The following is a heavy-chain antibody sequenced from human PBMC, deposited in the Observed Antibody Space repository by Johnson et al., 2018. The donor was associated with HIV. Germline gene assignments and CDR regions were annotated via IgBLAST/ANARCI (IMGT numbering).Heavy chain of an antibody. Sequence: VQLVESGGGVIRPGGSLRLSCAASGFTFDDYGMSWVRQAPGKGLEWVSGINWNGGSTYYADSVKGRFTISRDNSKNTLYLQMNSLRAEDTAVYYCARETRGSSWFDAFDIWGQGTMVTVSS. V-gene: IGHV3-20*04. J-gene: IGHJ3*02. D-gene: IGHD6-13*01. CDR2: INWNGGST. CDR1: GFTFDDYG. CDR3: ARETRGSSWFDAFDI.